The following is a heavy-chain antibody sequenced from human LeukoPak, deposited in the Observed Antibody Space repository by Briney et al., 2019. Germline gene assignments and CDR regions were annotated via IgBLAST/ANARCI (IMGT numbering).Heavy chain of an antibody. J-gene: IGHJ3*02. CDR1: GFIPSSHA. Sequence: GGSLRLSCAASGFIPSSHAMSWVRQAPGNGLEWVSAISGSGGSTYYADSVKGRFTISRDNSKNTLYLQLNSLRGEDTAVYYCAKDPWSGSSDAFDIWGQGTMVTVSS. V-gene: IGHV3-23*01. CDR3: AKDPWSGSSDAFDI. D-gene: IGHD1-26*01. CDR2: ISGSGGST.